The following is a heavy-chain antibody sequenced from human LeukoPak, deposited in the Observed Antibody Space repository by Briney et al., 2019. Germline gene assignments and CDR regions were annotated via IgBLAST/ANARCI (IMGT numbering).Heavy chain of an antibody. Sequence: SETLSLTCTVSGGSISSGTYYWGWIRQPPGKGLEWIGSIYYSGSTYYNPSLKSRVTISVDTSKKQFSLKLSSVTAAETAVYYCARLRGLRFLEWLSEFDYWGQGTLVTVSS. D-gene: IGHD3-3*01. CDR2: IYYSGST. J-gene: IGHJ4*02. CDR3: ARLRGLRFLEWLSEFDY. V-gene: IGHV4-39*01. CDR1: GGSISSGTYY.